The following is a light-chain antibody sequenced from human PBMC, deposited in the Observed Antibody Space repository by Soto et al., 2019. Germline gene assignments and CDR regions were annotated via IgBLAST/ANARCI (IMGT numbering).Light chain of an antibody. CDR1: QNVRSY. Sequence: DTQMTQSPSSLAASVGDRLSITCRASQNVRSYVNWYQQKPGKAPNLIIYETSTLESGVPSRFSGDGYGTDFTLSISSLQPEDFAIYYCQQTFSTPRTFDQGTKVEI. CDR3: QQTFSTPRT. J-gene: IGKJ1*01. CDR2: ETS. V-gene: IGKV1-39*01.